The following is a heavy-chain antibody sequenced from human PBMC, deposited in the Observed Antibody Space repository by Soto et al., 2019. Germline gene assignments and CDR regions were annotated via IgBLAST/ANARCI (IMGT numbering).Heavy chain of an antibody. CDR3: AGQGYCTRTNCYPTLFDY. V-gene: IGHV3-7*01. Sequence: GGSLRLSCAASGFTFSSHWMSWVRQAPGKGLEWVASINEDGSENYYVHSVKGRFTISRDNARNSLYLQMNSLRVEDTAFYYCAGQGYCTRTNCYPTLFDYWGQGTLVTVSS. CDR2: INEDGSEN. D-gene: IGHD2-8*01. J-gene: IGHJ4*02. CDR1: GFTFSSHW.